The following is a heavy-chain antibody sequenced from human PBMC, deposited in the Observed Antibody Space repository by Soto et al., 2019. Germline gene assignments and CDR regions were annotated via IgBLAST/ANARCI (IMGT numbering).Heavy chain of an antibody. CDR3: AKLGMTTINRDY. D-gene: IGHD5-12*01. Sequence: GGSLRLSCAASGFTFSSYAMKWVRQAPGKGLEWVSLIGESGTPTYYADSVKGRFTISRDNSKNILYLQMTSLRAEDTALYYCAKLGMTTINRDYWGQGTQVTVSS. CDR1: GFTFSSYA. CDR2: IGESGTPT. J-gene: IGHJ4*02. V-gene: IGHV3-23*01.